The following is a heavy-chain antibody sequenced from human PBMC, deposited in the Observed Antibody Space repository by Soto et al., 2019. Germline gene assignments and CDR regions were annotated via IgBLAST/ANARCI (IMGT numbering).Heavy chain of an antibody. D-gene: IGHD3-3*01. CDR1: GDSISSGRYH. J-gene: IGHJ4*02. CDR2: IHYTGHT. V-gene: IGHV4-39*01. Sequence: QLQLQESGPGLVKPSETLSLICTVSGDSISSGRYHWGWIRQPPGKGLEFIATIHYTGHTHYNPSLRSRVTIFADTYKRQSSLRLSSVTAADTAVYYCARADGFGVVTTFMDYWGQGTLVTVSS. CDR3: ARADGFGVVTTFMDY.